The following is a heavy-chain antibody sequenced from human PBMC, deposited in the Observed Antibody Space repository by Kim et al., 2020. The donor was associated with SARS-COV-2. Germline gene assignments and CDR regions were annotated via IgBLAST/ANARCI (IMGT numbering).Heavy chain of an antibody. CDR2: INHSGST. D-gene: IGHD5-12*01. CDR1: GGSFSGYY. V-gene: IGHV4-34*01. Sequence: SETLSLTCAVYGGSFSGYYWSWIRQPPGKGLEWIGEINHSGSTNYNPSLKSRVTISVDTSKNQFSLKLSSVTAADTAVYYCARERWLQSAYFDYWGQGTLVTVSS. J-gene: IGHJ4*02. CDR3: ARERWLQSAYFDY.